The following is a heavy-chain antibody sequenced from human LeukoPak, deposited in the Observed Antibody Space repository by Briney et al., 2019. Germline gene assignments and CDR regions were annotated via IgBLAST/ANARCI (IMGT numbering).Heavy chain of an antibody. D-gene: IGHD4-17*01. V-gene: IGHV3-23*01. CDR1: AYSFSKFA. Sequence: GGSLRLSCAASAYSFSKFALIWVRQAPGKGLEWVSAITANGGYTLYADAVKGRFTVSRDNSKNTLYLQINSLRPEDTAMYYCAKDPNGDYIGAFDFWGQGTMVTVSS. J-gene: IGHJ3*01. CDR3: AKDPNGDYIGAFDF. CDR2: ITANGGYT.